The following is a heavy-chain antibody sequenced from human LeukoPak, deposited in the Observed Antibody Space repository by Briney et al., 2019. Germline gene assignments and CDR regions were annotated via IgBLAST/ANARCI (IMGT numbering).Heavy chain of an antibody. Sequence: SVTVSCTASGGTFSSYAISWVRQAPGQGLEWMGGIIPIFGTANYAQKFQGRVTITVDESTSTAYMELSSLRSEDTAVYYCARGHDLYYFDYWGQGTLVTVSS. D-gene: IGHD3-3*01. CDR2: IIPIFGTA. CDR3: ARGHDLYYFDY. J-gene: IGHJ4*02. CDR1: GGTFSSYA. V-gene: IGHV1-69*13.